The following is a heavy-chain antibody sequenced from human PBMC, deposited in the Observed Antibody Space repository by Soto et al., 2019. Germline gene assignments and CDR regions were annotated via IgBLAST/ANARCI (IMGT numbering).Heavy chain of an antibody. J-gene: IGHJ6*03. V-gene: IGHV1-2*04. CDR2: INPNSGET. Sequence: ASVKVSCKASGYTFTGHYMHWMRQAPGQGLEWMGWINPNSGETDYAQNFQGWVTMTRDMSISTAYMELSRLKSNDTAVYYCARGGGLNYYYYFDGWGKGTTVPV. CDR1: GYTFTGHY. CDR3: ARGGGLNYYYYFDG.